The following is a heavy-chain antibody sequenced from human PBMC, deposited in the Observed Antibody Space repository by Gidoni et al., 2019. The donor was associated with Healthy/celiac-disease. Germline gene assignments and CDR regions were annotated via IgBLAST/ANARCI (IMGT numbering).Heavy chain of an antibody. Sequence: EVQLVESGGGLVQPGGSLRLSCAASGFTFSSYEMNWVRQAPGKGLEWVSYISSSGSTIYYADSVKGRFPISRDNAKNSLYLQMNSLRAEDTAVYYCARDRGIAVADYWGQGTLVTVSS. D-gene: IGHD6-19*01. V-gene: IGHV3-48*03. J-gene: IGHJ4*02. CDR1: GFTFSSYE. CDR3: ARDRGIAVADY. CDR2: ISSSGSTI.